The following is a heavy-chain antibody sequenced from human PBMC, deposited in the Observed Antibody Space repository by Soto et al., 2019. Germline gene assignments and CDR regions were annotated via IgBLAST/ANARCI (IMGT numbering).Heavy chain of an antibody. J-gene: IGHJ2*01. CDR2: FDPEDGET. V-gene: IGHV1-24*01. CDR3: ATGGLRLVRKWYFDL. CDR1: GYTLTELS. Sequence: QVQLVQSGAEVKKPGASVKVSCKVSGYTLTELSMHWVRQAPGKGLEWMGGFDPEDGETIYAQKFQGRVTMTEETSXXPAYMELSSLRSEDTAVYYCATGGLRLVRKWYFDLWGRGTLVPVSS. D-gene: IGHD6-19*01.